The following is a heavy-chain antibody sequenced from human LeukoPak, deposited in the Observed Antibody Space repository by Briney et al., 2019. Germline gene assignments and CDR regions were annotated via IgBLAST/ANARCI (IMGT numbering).Heavy chain of an antibody. D-gene: IGHD1-26*01. J-gene: IGHJ4*02. Sequence: SETLSLTFTVSGGSISSGGYYWSWIRQPPGKGLEWIGYIYHSGSTYYNPSLKSRVTISVDRSKNQFSLKLSSVTAADTAVYYCARNIVGATTGDYWGQGTLVTVSS. CDR2: IYHSGST. V-gene: IGHV4-30-2*01. CDR3: ARNIVGATTGDY. CDR1: GGSISSGGYY.